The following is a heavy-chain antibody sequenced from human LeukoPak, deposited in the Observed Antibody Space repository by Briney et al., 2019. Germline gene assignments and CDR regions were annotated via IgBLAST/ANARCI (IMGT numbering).Heavy chain of an antibody. CDR2: ISASGYST. CDR1: GFTFSSYT. Sequence: GGSVTLSCAASGFTFSSYTLSWLRQAQGQGLEWFSDISASGYSTYYADSVKGRFAISRDNSKNTLYLQMNSLRAEDTAVYYCATPKLLWGGPSDYWGQGTLVTVSS. J-gene: IGHJ4*02. CDR3: ATPKLLWGGPSDY. V-gene: IGHV3-23*01. D-gene: IGHD2-2*01.